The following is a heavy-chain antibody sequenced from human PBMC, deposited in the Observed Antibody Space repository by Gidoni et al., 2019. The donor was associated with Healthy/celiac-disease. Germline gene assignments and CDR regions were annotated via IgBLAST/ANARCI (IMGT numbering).Heavy chain of an antibody. CDR3: AKSILIWSQAPYYYSAMDV. CDR2: ISGSGGST. CDR1: GITFSRYG. J-gene: IGHJ6*02. V-gene: IGHV3-23*01. D-gene: IGHD3-10*01. Sequence: EVQLLEAGGGLVQPGASLRLSCAASGITFSRYGMSWVRQAPGKGLEGVSAISGSGGSTYYADSVKGRLTISRDNSKTTLYLQMNSLRAEDTAVYYCAKSILIWSQAPYYYSAMDVWGQGTTVPVSS.